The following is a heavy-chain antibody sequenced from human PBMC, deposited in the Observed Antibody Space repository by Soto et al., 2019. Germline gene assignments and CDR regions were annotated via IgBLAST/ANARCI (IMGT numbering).Heavy chain of an antibody. CDR1: GFTLSEYG. CDR3: ATSNYGERD. D-gene: IGHD3-10*01. CDR2: VSGSGDST. V-gene: IGHV3-23*01. Sequence: ELQVLESGGGLVQPGGSLRLTCAASGFTLSEYGTSWVRQAPGKGLEWVSFVSGSGDSTYYTDSVKGRFTISRDSLKNTLFLQMKSLRAEDTAVYYCATSNYGERDWGQGTLVTVSS. J-gene: IGHJ4*02.